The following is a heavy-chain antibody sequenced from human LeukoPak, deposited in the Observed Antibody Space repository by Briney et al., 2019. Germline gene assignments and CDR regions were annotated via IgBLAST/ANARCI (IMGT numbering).Heavy chain of an antibody. CDR3: ARVVLESETTVTASDYYYMDV. J-gene: IGHJ6*03. V-gene: IGHV1-69*06. Sequence: GSSVKVSCKASGGTFSSYAISWVRQAPGQGLEWMGGIIPIFGTANYAQKFQGRVTITADKSTSTAYMELSSLRSEDTAVYYCARVVLESETTVTASDYYYMDVWGKGTTVTVSS. D-gene: IGHD4-17*01. CDR2: IIPIFGTA. CDR1: GGTFSSYA.